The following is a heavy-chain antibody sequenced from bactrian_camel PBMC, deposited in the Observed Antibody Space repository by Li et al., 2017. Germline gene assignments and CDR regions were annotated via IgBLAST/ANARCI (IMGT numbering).Heavy chain of an antibody. Sequence: HVQLVESGGGSVQAGGSLRLSCTASADTTSFNCMAWFRQAPGKEREGVSCFSLTGNSKYYADSVEGRFTISRDNSKNTMRLQMNSLKPEDTAMYYCAADLGYCGMDMFYSYRGQGTQVTVS. V-gene: IGHV3-3*01. D-gene: IGHD5*01. J-gene: IGHJ4*01. CDR2: FSLTGNSK. CDR1: ADTTSFNC. CDR3: AADLGYCGMDMFYSY.